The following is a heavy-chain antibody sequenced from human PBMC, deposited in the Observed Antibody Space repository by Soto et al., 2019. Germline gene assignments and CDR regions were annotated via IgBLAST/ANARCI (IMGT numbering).Heavy chain of an antibody. J-gene: IGHJ4*02. D-gene: IGHD6-6*01. CDR1: GFSVSSNY. V-gene: IGHV3-53*01. Sequence: GGSLRLSCAISGFSVSSNYLSWVRQAPGKGLEWVSVHYSGGSTYYADSVQGRFTISRDKSNNTLYLQMDSLRAEDTAVYYCAKVVAARPEYYFDYWGQGTLVTVSS. CDR3: AKVVAARPEYYFDY. CDR2: HYSGGST.